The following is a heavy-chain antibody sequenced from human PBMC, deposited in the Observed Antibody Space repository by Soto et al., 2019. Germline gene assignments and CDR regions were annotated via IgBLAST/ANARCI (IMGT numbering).Heavy chain of an antibody. V-gene: IGHV1-69*06. D-gene: IGHD1-7*01. Sequence: ASVKVSCKASGWTFSSYAISWVRQAPGQGLEWMGGIIPIFGTANYAQKFQGRVTITADKSTSTAYMELSSLRPEDTAVYYCARDITGTQGPWFEPWGQGTLVTVSS. CDR2: IIPIFGTA. J-gene: IGHJ5*02. CDR1: GWTFSSYA. CDR3: ARDITGTQGPWFEP.